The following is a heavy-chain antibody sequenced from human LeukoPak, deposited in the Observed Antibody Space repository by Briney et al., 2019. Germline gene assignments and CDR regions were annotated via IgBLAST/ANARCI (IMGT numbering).Heavy chain of an antibody. CDR1: GYSFTSYW. V-gene: IGHV5-51*01. CDR3: ARASRDGYNQNFDY. D-gene: IGHD5-24*01. J-gene: IGHJ4*02. CDR2: IYPGDSDT. Sequence: GESLKISCKGSGYSFTSYWIGWVRQIPGKGLEWMGIIYPGDSDTRYSPSFQGQVTISADKSISTAYLHWSSLKVSDTAMYYCARASRDGYNQNFDYWGQGTLVTVSS.